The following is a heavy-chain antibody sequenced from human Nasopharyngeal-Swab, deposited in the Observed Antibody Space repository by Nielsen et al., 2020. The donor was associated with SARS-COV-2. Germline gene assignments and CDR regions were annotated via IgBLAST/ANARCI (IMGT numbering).Heavy chain of an antibody. V-gene: IGHV4-34*01. CDR2: INHSGST. D-gene: IGHD3-9*01. Sequence: SKPLSPTFAVYGGSFSGYYWSWIGQLPGKGLEWIGEINHSGSTNYNPSLKSRVTISADTSKNQFSLKLSSVTAANTAVYYCASHYDISFGMAFDIWGQGTMVTVSS. J-gene: IGHJ3*02. CDR1: GGSFSGYY. CDR3: ASHYDISFGMAFDI.